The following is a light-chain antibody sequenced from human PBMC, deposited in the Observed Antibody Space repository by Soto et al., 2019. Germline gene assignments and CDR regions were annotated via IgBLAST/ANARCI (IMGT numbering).Light chain of an antibody. CDR2: EVS. V-gene: IGLV2-23*02. Sequence: QSVLTQPASVSRSPGQSITISCTGTASDVGSYKFVSWYQHLPDKAPKLIIFEVSERPSGISDRFSGSKSGNTASLTISGLQAKDEADYYCGAYAANSNFLFGGGTKLTVL. CDR3: GAYAANSNFL. CDR1: ASDVGSYKF. J-gene: IGLJ2*01.